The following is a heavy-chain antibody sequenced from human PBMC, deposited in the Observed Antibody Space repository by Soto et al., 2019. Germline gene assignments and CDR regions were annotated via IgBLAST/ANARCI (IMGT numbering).Heavy chain of an antibody. CDR1: GGSITSDY. J-gene: IGHJ4*02. D-gene: IGHD3-10*01. CDR3: ARHLRRDSVSTPFDF. V-gene: IGHV4-59*08. Sequence: SETLSLTCTVSGGSITSDYWIWIRQPPGKGLEWIGYIYYSGNTNYNPSLKSRVTISVDTSKKQFSLKLNSVTAADTAIYYCARHLRRDSVSTPFDFWGQGTLVTVSS. CDR2: IYYSGNT.